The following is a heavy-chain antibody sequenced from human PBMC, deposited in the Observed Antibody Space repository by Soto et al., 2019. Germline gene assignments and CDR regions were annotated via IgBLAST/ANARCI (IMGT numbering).Heavy chain of an antibody. J-gene: IGHJ4*02. D-gene: IGHD3-3*01. CDR3: ATGPRRLSD. Sequence: QVQLVESGGGLVKPGGSLRLSCAASGFTFSDYYMSWIRQAPGKGLESLSYISGSSSDTKYADSVRGRFTISRDNAKNSLYLQVNSLRAEDTAVYYCATGPRRLSDWGQGTPVIVSS. V-gene: IGHV3-11*05. CDR1: GFTFSDYY. CDR2: ISGSSSDT.